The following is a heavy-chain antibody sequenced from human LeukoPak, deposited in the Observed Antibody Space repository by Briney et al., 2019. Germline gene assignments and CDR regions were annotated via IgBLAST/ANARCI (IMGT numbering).Heavy chain of an antibody. CDR1: GYTFTTYG. D-gene: IGHD5-24*01. J-gene: IGHJ4*02. V-gene: IGHV1-18*01. CDR3: ARDHVPRGDGYNYYEY. Sequence: ASVKVSCKASGYTFTTYGISWVRQAPGQGLEWMGWISGYKGNTIYAQKIQGRVTMTTDTSTSTAYMDLRSLRPDDTAVYYCARDHVPRGDGYNYYEYWGQGTLVTVPS. CDR2: ISGYKGNT.